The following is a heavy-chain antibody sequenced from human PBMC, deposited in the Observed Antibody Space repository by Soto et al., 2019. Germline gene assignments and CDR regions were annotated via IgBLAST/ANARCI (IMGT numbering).Heavy chain of an antibody. CDR1: GFTFSSYS. D-gene: IGHD6-13*01. CDR2: ISSSSSTI. CDR3: ASDLPSGSWHKWFDP. Sequence: GASLRVSCAASGFTFSSYSMNWVRQAPGKVLEWVSHISSSSSTIYYAESVKGRFTISRENAKNSLYLRMNSLREQDTAVYYCASDLPSGSWHKWFDPCGQGTLVTVSS. V-gene: IGHV3-48*02. J-gene: IGHJ5*02.